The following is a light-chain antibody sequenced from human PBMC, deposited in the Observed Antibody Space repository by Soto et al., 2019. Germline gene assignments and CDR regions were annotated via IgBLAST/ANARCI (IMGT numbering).Light chain of an antibody. J-gene: IGKJ1*01. CDR2: GAS. Sequence: EIVLTQSPGTLSLSPGERATLSCRASQSVSSSYLAWYQQKPGQAPRLLIYGASSRATGIPDRFSGSGSGTDFPLTISRLEPEDFAVYYCQQYGSSPVTLGQGTKVEIK. V-gene: IGKV3-20*01. CDR3: QQYGSSPVT. CDR1: QSVSSSY.